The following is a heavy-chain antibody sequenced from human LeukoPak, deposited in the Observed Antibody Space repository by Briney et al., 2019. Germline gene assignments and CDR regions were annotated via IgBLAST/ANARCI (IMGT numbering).Heavy chain of an antibody. D-gene: IGHD4-17*01. Sequence: GKSLRLSCAASGLPFSTHFMHWIRQAPGKGLEWVSAISGSGSSTYYADSVKGRFTISRDNSKNTLYLQMNSLRAEDTAVYYCAKGDYGDYGLSDLVYWGQGTLVTVSS. CDR3: AKGDYGDYGLSDLVY. CDR1: GLPFSTHF. J-gene: IGHJ4*02. V-gene: IGHV3-23*01. CDR2: ISGSGSST.